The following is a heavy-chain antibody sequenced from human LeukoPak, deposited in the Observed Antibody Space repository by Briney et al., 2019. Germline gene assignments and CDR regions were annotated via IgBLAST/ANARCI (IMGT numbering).Heavy chain of an antibody. J-gene: IGHJ4*02. D-gene: IGHD6-19*01. CDR1: GGSFSGYY. CDR3: ARKGGWYVRYFDY. V-gene: IGHV4-34*01. Sequence: SETLSLTCAVYGGSFSGYYRSWIRQPPGKGLEWIGEINHSGSTNYNPSLKSRVTISVDTSKNQFSLKLSSVTAADTAVYYCARKGGWYVRYFDYWGQGTLVTVSS. CDR2: INHSGST.